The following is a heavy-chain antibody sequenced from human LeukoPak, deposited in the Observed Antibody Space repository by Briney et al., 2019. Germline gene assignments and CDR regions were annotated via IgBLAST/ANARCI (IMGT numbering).Heavy chain of an antibody. D-gene: IGHD1-1*01. CDR2: IYYSGST. J-gene: IGHJ3*02. CDR1: GGSISSSSYY. CDR3: ASTEGNFDAFDI. V-gene: IGHV4-39*01. Sequence: SETLSLTCTVSGGSISSSSYYWGWIRQPPGKGLEWIGSIYYSGSTYYNPSLKSRVTISVDKSKNQFSLKLSSVTAADTAVYYCASTEGNFDAFDIWGQGTMVTVSS.